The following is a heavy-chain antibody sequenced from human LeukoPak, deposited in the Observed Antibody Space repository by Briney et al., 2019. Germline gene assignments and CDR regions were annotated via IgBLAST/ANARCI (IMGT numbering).Heavy chain of an antibody. Sequence: GGSLRLSCAASGFTFSSYSMNWVRQAPGKGLEWVSYISSGSSSIYYADSVKGRFTISRDNAKNSLYLQLNSLRDEDTAVYYCARVVAGIDWFDPWGQGTLVTVSS. CDR3: ARVVAGIDWFDP. V-gene: IGHV3-48*02. CDR2: ISSGSSSI. D-gene: IGHD6-19*01. J-gene: IGHJ5*02. CDR1: GFTFSSYS.